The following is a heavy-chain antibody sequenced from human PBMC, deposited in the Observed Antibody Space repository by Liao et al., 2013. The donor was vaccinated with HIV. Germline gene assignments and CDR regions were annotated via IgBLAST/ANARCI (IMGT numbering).Heavy chain of an antibody. V-gene: IGHV4-4*07. J-gene: IGHJ6*03. D-gene: IGHD3-10*01. CDR1: GGSISSYY. Sequence: QVELQQWGAGLLKPSETLSLTCTVSGGSISSYYWSWIRQPAGKGLEWIGRIYTSGSTNYNPSLKSRVTMSVDTSKNQFSLKLSSVTAADTAVYYCARESLPITMVRGVDYYYYMDVWGKGTTVTVSS. CDR3: ARESLPITMVRGVDYYYYMDV. CDR2: IYTSGST.